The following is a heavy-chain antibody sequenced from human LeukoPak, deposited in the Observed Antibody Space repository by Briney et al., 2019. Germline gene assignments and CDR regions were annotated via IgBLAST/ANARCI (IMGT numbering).Heavy chain of an antibody. CDR3: ARVDKSGHYYYYYYMDV. V-gene: IGHV1-18*01. D-gene: IGHD3-22*01. CDR2: VSACYGNT. Sequence: ASVKVSCKASGYTFSTYAISWVRQAPGQGLEWMGWVSACYGNTTYAQEFQGRVTMTTDTSTSTAYMELRSVRSDDTAVYYCARVDKSGHYYYYYYMDVWGKGTTVTVSS. J-gene: IGHJ6*03. CDR1: GYTFSTYA.